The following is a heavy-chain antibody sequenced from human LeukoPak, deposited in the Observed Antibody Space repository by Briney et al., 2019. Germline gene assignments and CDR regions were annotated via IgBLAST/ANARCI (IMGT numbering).Heavy chain of an antibody. V-gene: IGHV4-61*02. J-gene: IGHJ5*02. CDR3: ARTLVSYEGNWFDP. CDR2: IYTSGST. D-gene: IGHD2-15*01. CDR1: GGSISSSSYY. Sequence: SETLSLTCTVSGGSISSSSYYWGWIRQPAGKGLEWIGRIYTSGSTNYNPSLKSRVTISVDTSKNQFSLKLSSVTAADTAVYYCARTLVSYEGNWFDPWGQGTLVTVSS.